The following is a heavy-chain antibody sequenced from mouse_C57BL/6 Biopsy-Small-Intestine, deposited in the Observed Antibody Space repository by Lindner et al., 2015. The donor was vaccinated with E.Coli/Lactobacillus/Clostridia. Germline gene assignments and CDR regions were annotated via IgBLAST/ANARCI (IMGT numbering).Heavy chain of an antibody. CDR3: ASLTRQPFEYSGSDSFDI. V-gene: IGHV1-64*01. Sequence: SVKVSCKASGYTFTSYYIHWVRQAPGQGLEWVGIINPSRGTTNYAQNFRGRVTVTRDTSTNTVYMELSSLKSEDTAVYYCASLTRQPFEYSGSDSFDIWGQGTLVTVS. J-gene: IGHJ3*01. D-gene: IGHD3-1*01. CDR2: INPSRGTT. CDR1: GYTFTSYY.